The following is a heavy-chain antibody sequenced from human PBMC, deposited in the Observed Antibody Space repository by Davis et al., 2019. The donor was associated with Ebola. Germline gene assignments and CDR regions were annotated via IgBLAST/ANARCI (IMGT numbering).Heavy chain of an antibody. V-gene: IGHV3-53*01. Sequence: PGGSLRLSCAASGFNVSSNYMNWIRQAPGKGLEWVAVIYSRGTTYYADSVKGRFTISRDNSKNTVDLQMNSLRAEDTAVYYCARGITTHPAAGIWSRVPSYYNVDVWGQGTTVTVSS. CDR2: IYSRGTT. D-gene: IGHD6-13*01. CDR1: GFNVSSNY. J-gene: IGHJ6*02. CDR3: ARGITTHPAAGIWSRVPSYYNVDV.